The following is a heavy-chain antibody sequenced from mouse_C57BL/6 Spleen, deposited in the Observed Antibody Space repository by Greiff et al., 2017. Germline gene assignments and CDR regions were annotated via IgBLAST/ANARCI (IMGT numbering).Heavy chain of an antibody. CDR2: ISSGSSTI. Sequence: EVKLVESGGGLVKPGGSLKLSCAASGFTFSDYGMHWVRQAPGKGLEWVAYISSGSSTIYYADTVKGRFTISRDNAKNTLFLQMTSLRSEDTAMYYCARPIYYDYGAWFAYWGQGTLVTVSA. CDR3: ARPIYYDYGAWFAY. V-gene: IGHV5-17*01. J-gene: IGHJ3*01. CDR1: GFTFSDYG. D-gene: IGHD2-4*01.